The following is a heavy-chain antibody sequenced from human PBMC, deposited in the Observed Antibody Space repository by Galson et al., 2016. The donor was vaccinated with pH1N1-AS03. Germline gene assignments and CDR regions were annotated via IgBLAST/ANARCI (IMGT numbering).Heavy chain of an antibody. CDR3: ARAPPYSGSVYCFDA. J-gene: IGHJ4*02. CDR1: GFTFSTYW. D-gene: IGHD1-26*01. V-gene: IGHV3-7*01. CDR2: MNQGGSER. Sequence: SLRLSCAASGFTFSTYWMSWVRQAPGKGLEWVASMNQGGSERYYVDSVKGRFTISRDNAKNSLYLQMNSLRPADTALYCCARAPPYSGSVYCFDAWGQGALVTVSS.